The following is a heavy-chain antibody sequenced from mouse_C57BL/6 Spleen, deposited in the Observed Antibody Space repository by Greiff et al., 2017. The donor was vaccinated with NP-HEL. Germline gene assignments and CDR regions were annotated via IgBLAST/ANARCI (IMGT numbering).Heavy chain of an antibody. J-gene: IGHJ2*01. Sequence: VKLQESGAELVRPGTSVKMSCKASGYTFTNYWIGWAKQRPGHGLEWIGDIYPGGGYTNYNEKFKGKATLTADKSSSTAYMQFSSLTSEDSAIYYCARSTTVVYFDYWGQGTTLTVSS. CDR3: ARSTTVVYFDY. CDR1: GYTFTNYW. V-gene: IGHV1-63*01. D-gene: IGHD1-1*01. CDR2: IYPGGGYT.